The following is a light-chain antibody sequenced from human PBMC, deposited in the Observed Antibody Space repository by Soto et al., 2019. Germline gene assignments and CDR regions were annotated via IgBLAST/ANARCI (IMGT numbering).Light chain of an antibody. CDR3: QQYSGSPFT. V-gene: IGKV3-20*01. CDR1: QPIGSRF. Sequence: IELTQSPGTLSLSPGERATLYCRASQPIGSRFLAWYQQNPGQAPRLLIYAASNKATGVPDRFSGTWSGTDFTLTISRLEPEDSALYFCQQYSGSPFTFGQGTKLEIK. CDR2: AAS. J-gene: IGKJ2*01.